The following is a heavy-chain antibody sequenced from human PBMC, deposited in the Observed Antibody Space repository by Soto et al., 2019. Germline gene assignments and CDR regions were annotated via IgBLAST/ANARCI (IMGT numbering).Heavy chain of an antibody. CDR2: ISAYNGNT. CDR1: GYTFTSYG. D-gene: IGHD3-16*02. Sequence: GASVKVFCKASGYTFTSYGISWVRQAPGQGLEWMGWISAYNGNTNYAQKLQGRVTMTTDTSTSTAYMELRSLRSDDTAVYYCARDRYYDYIWGSYRYRAADAFDIWGQGTMVTVSS. J-gene: IGHJ3*02. V-gene: IGHV1-18*01. CDR3: ARDRYYDYIWGSYRYRAADAFDI.